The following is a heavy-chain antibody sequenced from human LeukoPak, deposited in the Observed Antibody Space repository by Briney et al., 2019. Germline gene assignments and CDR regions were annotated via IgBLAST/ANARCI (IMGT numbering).Heavy chain of an antibody. CDR2: IYYSGST. CDR3: ASLYYDILTGYNWFDP. V-gene: IGHV4-30-4*01. D-gene: IGHD3-9*01. CDR1: GGSISSGDYY. J-gene: IGHJ5*02. Sequence: TSETLSLTCTVSGGSISSGDYYWSWIRQPPGKGLEWIVYIYYSGSTYYNPSLKSRVTISVDTSKNQFSLKLSSVTAADTAVYYCASLYYDILTGYNWFDPWGQGTLVTVSS.